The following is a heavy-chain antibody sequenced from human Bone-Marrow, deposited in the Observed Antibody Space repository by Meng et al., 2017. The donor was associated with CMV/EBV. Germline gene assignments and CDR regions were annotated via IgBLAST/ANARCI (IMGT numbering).Heavy chain of an antibody. V-gene: IGHV1-69*05. J-gene: IGHJ4*02. CDR2: IIPIFGTA. CDR3: ARTDLVVTPRGKGYYFDY. D-gene: IGHD2-15*01. CDR1: GGTFSSYA. Sequence: SVKVSCKASGGTFSSYAISWVRQAPGQGLEWMGGIIPIFGTANYAQKFQGRVTITMDESTSTAYMELSSLRSEDTAVYYCARTDLVVTPRGKGYYFDYWGQGTLVTVSS.